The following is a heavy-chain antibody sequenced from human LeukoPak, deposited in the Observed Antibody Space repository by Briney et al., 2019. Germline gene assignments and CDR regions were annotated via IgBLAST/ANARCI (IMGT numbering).Heavy chain of an antibody. J-gene: IGHJ4*02. Sequence: GGSLRLSCAASAFTFSSYGMNWVRQAPGKGLEWVSYIGTSSSTIYYADSVKGRFTISRDNAKNSLYLQMNSLRDEDTAVYYCARHDYGGNSGDYWGQGTLVTVSS. CDR3: ARHDYGGNSGDY. D-gene: IGHD4-23*01. CDR1: AFTFSSYG. V-gene: IGHV3-48*02. CDR2: IGTSSSTI.